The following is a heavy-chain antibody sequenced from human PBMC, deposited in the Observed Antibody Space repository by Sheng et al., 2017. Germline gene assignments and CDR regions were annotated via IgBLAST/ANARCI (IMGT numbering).Heavy chain of an antibody. CDR3: ARELNAFDI. CDR2: IYHSGST. Sequence: QVQLQESGPGLVKPSETLSLTCTVSGYSISSGYYWGWIRQPPGKGLEWIGSIYHSGSTYYNPSLKSRVTISVDTSKNQFSLKLSSVTAADTAVYYCARELNAFDIWGQGTMVTVSS. J-gene: IGHJ3*02. V-gene: IGHV4-38-2*02. CDR1: GYSISSGYY.